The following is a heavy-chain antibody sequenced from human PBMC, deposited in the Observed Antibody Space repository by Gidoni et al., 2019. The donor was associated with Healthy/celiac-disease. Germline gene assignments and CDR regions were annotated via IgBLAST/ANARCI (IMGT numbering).Heavy chain of an antibody. Sequence: VQLVQSGAAAKKPGESLKISCKGSGYSFTSYWIRWVRQLPGKVLEWMGIIYPGDSDTRYSPSFQGQVTISADKSISTAYLQWSSLKASDTAMYYCARRGGYCSSTSCYTYYGMDVWGQGTTVTVSS. CDR3: ARRGGYCSSTSCYTYYGMDV. CDR2: IYPGDSDT. D-gene: IGHD2-2*02. V-gene: IGHV5-51*01. J-gene: IGHJ6*02. CDR1: GYSFTSYW.